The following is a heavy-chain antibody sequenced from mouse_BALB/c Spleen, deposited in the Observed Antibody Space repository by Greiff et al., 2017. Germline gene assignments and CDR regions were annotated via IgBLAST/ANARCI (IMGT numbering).Heavy chain of an antibody. CDR1: GFTFSSYG. V-gene: IGHV5-6-3*01. D-gene: IGHD1-1*01. J-gene: IGHJ4*01. CDR2: INSNGGST. Sequence: EVKLMESGGGLVQPGGSLKLSCAASGFTFSSYGMSWVRQTPDKRLELVATINSNGGSTYYPDSVKGRFTISRDNAKNTLYLQMSSLKSEDTAMYYCARGGHGSSYGAMDYWGQGTSVTVSS. CDR3: ARGGHGSSYGAMDY.